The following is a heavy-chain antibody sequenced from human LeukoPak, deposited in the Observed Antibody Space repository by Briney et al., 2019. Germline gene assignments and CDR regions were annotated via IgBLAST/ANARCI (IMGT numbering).Heavy chain of an antibody. CDR3: ASLPRGSGSYYWPDAFDI. CDR2: IYSGGST. D-gene: IGHD3-10*01. J-gene: IGHJ3*02. CDR1: GFTVSSNY. V-gene: IGHV3-66*01. Sequence: GGSLRLSCAASGFTVSSNYMSWVRQAPGKGLEWVSVIYSGGSTYYADSVKGRFTISRDNSKNTLYLRMNSLRAEDTAVYYCASLPRGSGSYYWPDAFDIWGQGTMVTVSS.